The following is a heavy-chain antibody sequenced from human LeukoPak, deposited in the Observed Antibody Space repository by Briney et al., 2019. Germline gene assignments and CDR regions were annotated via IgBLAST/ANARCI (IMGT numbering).Heavy chain of an antibody. CDR2: MYHTESA. J-gene: IGHJ4*02. CDR3: ASVPFVYGPNRFDY. CDR1: GASITSYY. V-gene: IGHV4-59*08. Sequence: SETLSLTCNVSGASITSYYWTWLRQSPGKGLEWIGYMYHTESANYHPSLKSRVTISIDTSKNQVSLKMRSVTAADTAVYYCASVPFVYGPNRFDYWGQGTLVTVSS. D-gene: IGHD3-10*01.